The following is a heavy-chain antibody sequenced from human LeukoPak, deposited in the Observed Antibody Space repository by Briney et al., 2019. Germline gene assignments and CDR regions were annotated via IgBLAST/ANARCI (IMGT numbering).Heavy chain of an antibody. Sequence: ETLSLTCAVYGGSFSGYYMSWVRQAPGKGLEWVSVVSDGGSTYYADSVKGRFTISRGNSKYTLFLQMDSLRAEDTAVYYCASTFRDVTNYNYYMDVWGRGTTVTISS. V-gene: IGHV3-53*01. CDR1: GGSFSGYY. D-gene: IGHD3-10*01. CDR3: ASTFRDVTNYNYYMDV. CDR2: VSDGGST. J-gene: IGHJ6*03.